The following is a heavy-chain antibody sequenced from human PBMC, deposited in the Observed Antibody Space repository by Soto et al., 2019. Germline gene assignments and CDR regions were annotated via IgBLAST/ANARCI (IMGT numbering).Heavy chain of an antibody. V-gene: IGHV3-23*01. CDR1: GFTFSSYA. J-gene: IGHJ4*02. CDR3: AKDLYRGAYGDYVSVFDY. D-gene: IGHD4-17*01. CDR2: ISGSGGST. Sequence: GGSLRLSCAASGFTFSSYAMSWVRQAPGKGLEWVSAISGSGGSTYYADSVKGRFTISRDNSKNTLYLQMNSLRAEDTAVYYCAKDLYRGAYGDYVSVFDYWGQGTLVTVSS.